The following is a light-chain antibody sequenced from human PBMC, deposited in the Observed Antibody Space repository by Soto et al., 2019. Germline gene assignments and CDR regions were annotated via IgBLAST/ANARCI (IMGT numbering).Light chain of an antibody. J-gene: IGKJ4*01. CDR2: GAS. CDR1: HSLSSR. Sequence: EIVMTQSPATLSVSPAERATLSCRASHSLSSRLAWYQHKPGQAPRLLIYGASTRATGIPARFSGSGSGTDFTLTISSLQSEDFAVYFCQQYNAWPLTFGGGTNVEIK. V-gene: IGKV3-15*01. CDR3: QQYNAWPLT.